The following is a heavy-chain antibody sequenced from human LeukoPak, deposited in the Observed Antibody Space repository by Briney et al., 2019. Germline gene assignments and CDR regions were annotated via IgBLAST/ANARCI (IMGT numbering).Heavy chain of an antibody. V-gene: IGHV3-23*01. D-gene: IGHD1-26*01. CDR1: GFTLSSYE. Sequence: SGGSLRLSCTVSGFTLSSYEMSWIRQAPGRGLEWVSSIDYSGGSSYYADSVKGRFTISRDNSKNTLYLQMSSLTAKDTAVYYCAKDRSIGTYYTFDSWGQGTLVTVSS. J-gene: IGHJ4*02. CDR2: IDYSGGSS. CDR3: AKDRSIGTYYTFDS.